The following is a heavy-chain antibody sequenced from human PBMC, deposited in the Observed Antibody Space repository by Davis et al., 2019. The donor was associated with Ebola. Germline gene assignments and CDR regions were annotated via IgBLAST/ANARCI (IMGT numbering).Heavy chain of an antibody. CDR2: IYHSGST. CDR3: ARGPHYDYIWGSYRPDAFDI. V-gene: IGHV4-30-2*01. J-gene: IGHJ3*02. Sequence: SETLSLTCAVSGGSISSGGYSWSWIRQPPGKGLEWIGYIYHSGSTYYNPSLKSRVTISVDRSKNQFSLKLSSVTAADTAVYYCARGPHYDYIWGSYRPDAFDIWGQGTMVTVSS. D-gene: IGHD3-16*02. CDR1: GGSISSGGYS.